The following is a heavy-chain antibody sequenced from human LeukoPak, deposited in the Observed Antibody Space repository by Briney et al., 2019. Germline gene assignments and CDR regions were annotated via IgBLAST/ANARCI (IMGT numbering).Heavy chain of an antibody. J-gene: IGHJ3*02. D-gene: IGHD3-9*01. CDR3: ARAGYDTATGYCGAFDI. V-gene: IGHV4-59*01. CDR1: GGSISSFY. Sequence: SETLSLTCTVSGGSISSFYWSWFRQPPGKGLEWIGLMYYSGSTYYNPSLKSRVSLSVDTSRNQFSLKLNSVTAADTAVYYCARAGYDTATGYCGAFDIWGQGTMVTVSS. CDR2: MYYSGST.